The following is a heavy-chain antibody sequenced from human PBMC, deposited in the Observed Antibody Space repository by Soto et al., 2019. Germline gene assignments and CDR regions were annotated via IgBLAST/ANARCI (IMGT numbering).Heavy chain of an antibody. J-gene: IGHJ4*02. CDR3: ARDGYDGSGSPYPAY. D-gene: IGHD3-10*01. V-gene: IGHV4-59*01. CDR2: IYYLGST. CDR1: GGSMSEYF. Sequence: SETLSLTCTVSGGSMSEYFWSWVRQSPGKGLEWIGYIYYLGSTDYNPSLKSRVTISVDTSKRQFSLKLSSVTAADTAIYYCARDGYDGSGSPYPAYWGPGIQVTV.